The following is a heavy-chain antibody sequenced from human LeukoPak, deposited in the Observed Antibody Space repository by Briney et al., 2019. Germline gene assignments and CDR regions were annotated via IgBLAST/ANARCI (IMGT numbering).Heavy chain of an antibody. D-gene: IGHD6-19*01. CDR3: ARAQTVRYGSGWPFDY. V-gene: IGHV4-61*05. CDR2: IYYSGST. J-gene: IGHJ4*02. CDR1: GGSISSSSYY. Sequence: KSSETLSLTCTVSGGSISSSSYYWSWIRQPPGKGLEWIGYIYYSGSTNYNPSLKSRVTISLDTSKNQFSLKLSSVTAADTAVYYCARAQTVRYGSGWPFDYWGQGTLVTVSS.